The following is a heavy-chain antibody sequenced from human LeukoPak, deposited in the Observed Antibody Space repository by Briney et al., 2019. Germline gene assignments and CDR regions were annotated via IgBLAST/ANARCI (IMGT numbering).Heavy chain of an antibody. V-gene: IGHV3-33*01. Sequence: GGSLRLSCAASGFTFSSYGILWVRQAPGKGLEWVAVIWYDGSNKYFADSVKDRFTISRDQSKNMVYLQMNSLRADDTAVYYCARLGSGWAIDYWGQGTLVTVSS. CDR3: ARLGSGWAIDY. D-gene: IGHD6-19*01. J-gene: IGHJ4*02. CDR2: IWYDGSNK. CDR1: GFTFSSYG.